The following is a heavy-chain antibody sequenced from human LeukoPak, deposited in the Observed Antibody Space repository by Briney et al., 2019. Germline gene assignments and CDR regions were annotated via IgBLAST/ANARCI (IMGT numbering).Heavy chain of an antibody. CDR2: ISAYDGNT. Sequence: VTVSCKGSGYTFTSYDFSRVGPGPGQGLEWVGWISAYDGNTSYAQKLQGRVTMTRDTSTRTAYMELRSLRSDDTAVYYCARVSVQLLSYSVYWGQGTLVSVSS. J-gene: IGHJ4*02. CDR1: GYTFTSYD. V-gene: IGHV1-18*01. CDR3: ARVSVQLLSYSVY. D-gene: IGHD2-2*01.